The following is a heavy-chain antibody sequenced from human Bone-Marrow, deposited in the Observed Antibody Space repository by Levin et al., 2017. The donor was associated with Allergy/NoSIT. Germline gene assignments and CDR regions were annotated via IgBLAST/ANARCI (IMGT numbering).Heavy chain of an antibody. CDR2: IYYSGST. J-gene: IGHJ5*02. D-gene: IGHD3-16*01. V-gene: IGHV4-59*01. CDR3: ARDRFGFWGWFDP. CDR1: GGSISSYY. Sequence: KASETLSLTCTVSGGSISSYYWSWIRQPPGKGLEWIGYIYYSGSTNYNPSLKSRVTISVDTSKNQFSLKLSSVTAADTAVYYCARDRFGFWGWFDPWGQGTLVTVSS.